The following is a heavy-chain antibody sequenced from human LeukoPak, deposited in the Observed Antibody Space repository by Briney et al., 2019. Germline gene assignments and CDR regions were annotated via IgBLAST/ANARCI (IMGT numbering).Heavy chain of an antibody. D-gene: IGHD5-18*01. CDR2: INHSGST. CDR3: ARTTYTASGAFDI. Sequence: PSETLSLTCAVYGGSFSGYYWSWIRQPPGKGLEWIGEINHSGSTNYNPSLKSRVTISVDTSKNQFSLKLSSVTAADTAVYYCARTTYTASGAFDIWGQGTMVTVSS. CDR1: GGSFSGYY. V-gene: IGHV4-34*01. J-gene: IGHJ3*02.